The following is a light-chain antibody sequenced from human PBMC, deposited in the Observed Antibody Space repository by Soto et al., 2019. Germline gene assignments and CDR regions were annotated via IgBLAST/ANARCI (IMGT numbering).Light chain of an antibody. CDR1: SSNIGAGYD. Sequence: QSVLTQPPSVSGAPGQRVTISCTGSSSNIGAGYDVHWYQQLPGTAPKLLIYGNTNRPSGVPDRFSGSKSGTSASLAITGLQAEDEADYYCQSYGSSLSPVVFGGGTKVTVL. J-gene: IGLJ2*01. CDR2: GNT. CDR3: QSYGSSLSPVV. V-gene: IGLV1-40*01.